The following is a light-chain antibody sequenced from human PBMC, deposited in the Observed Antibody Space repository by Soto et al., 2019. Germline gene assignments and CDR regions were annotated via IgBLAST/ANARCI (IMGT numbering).Light chain of an antibody. CDR3: SSYTTRSSYV. V-gene: IGLV2-14*01. CDR2: DVY. J-gene: IGLJ1*01. CDR1: SSDVGGYNY. Sequence: QSVLTQPASVSGSPGQSITVSCTGTSSDVGGYNYVSWYQQHPGKAPKLMIWDVYNRPSGVSHRFSGSKSGNTASLTIFGLRAEDEADYYCSSYTTRSSYVFXTGTKVTVL.